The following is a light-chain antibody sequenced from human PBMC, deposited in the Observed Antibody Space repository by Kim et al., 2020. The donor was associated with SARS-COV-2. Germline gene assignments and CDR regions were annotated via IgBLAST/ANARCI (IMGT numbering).Light chain of an antibody. Sequence: DIQMTQSPSSLSASVGDSITFACQASQDIANYLNWYQQNPGKAPKLLIYDAAHLASGVPSRFSAGGSGTHFTVTISSLQPEDTGTYYCQQNGNLPLTFGGGTKVDIK. CDR3: QQNGNLPLT. CDR2: DAA. V-gene: IGKV1-33*01. CDR1: QDIANY. J-gene: IGKJ4*01.